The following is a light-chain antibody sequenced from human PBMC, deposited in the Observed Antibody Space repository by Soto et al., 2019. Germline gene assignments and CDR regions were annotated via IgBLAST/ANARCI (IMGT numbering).Light chain of an antibody. CDR2: EVN. V-gene: IGLV2-8*01. CDR1: SSDIGGYNY. CDR3: ASHAGRKNII. Sequence: QSVLTQPPSASGSPGRSVTISCTGTSSDIGGYNYVSWYQQHPGKAPKLMIYEVNKRPSGVPDRFSGSKSGNTASLTVSGLQAEDEADYYCASHAGRKNIIFGGGNKLTVL. J-gene: IGLJ2*01.